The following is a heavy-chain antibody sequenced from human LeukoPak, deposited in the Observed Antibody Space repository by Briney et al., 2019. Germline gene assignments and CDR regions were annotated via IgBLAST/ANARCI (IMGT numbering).Heavy chain of an antibody. CDR3: ARHGIFVWGNYRSFDL. J-gene: IGHJ2*01. CDR1: GGSIGSSNW. Sequence: PSETLSLTCAVSGGSIGSSNWWSWVRQPPGKGLEWIGEISQSGTTNYNPSLESRVSISIDTSKNQFSLELSSVTAADTAVYYCARHGIFVWGNYRSFDLWGRGTLVTVSS. D-gene: IGHD3-16*02. V-gene: IGHV4-4*02. CDR2: ISQSGTT.